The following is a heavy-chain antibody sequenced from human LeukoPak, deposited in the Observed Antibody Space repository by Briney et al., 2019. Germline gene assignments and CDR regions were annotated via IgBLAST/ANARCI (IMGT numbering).Heavy chain of an antibody. D-gene: IGHD6-19*01. J-gene: IGHJ4*02. CDR3: ARGSSGFPFDY. Sequence: GGSLRLSCAASGFTFSSYSMNWVRQAPGKGLEWVSSISSSSSYIYYADSVKGRFTISRDNAKNSLYLQMNSLRAEDTAVYYCARGSSGFPFDYWGQGTLVTVSS. V-gene: IGHV3-21*01. CDR2: ISSSSSYI. CDR1: GFTFSSYS.